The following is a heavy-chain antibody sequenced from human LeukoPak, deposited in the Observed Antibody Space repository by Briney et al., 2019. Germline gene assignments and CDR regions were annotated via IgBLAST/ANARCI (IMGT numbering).Heavy chain of an antibody. CDR3: ARDEPMTTVDY. V-gene: IGHV1-46*01. CDR2: INPSGGST. J-gene: IGHJ4*02. CDR1: GYTFTSYY. D-gene: IGHD4-11*01. Sequence: ASVKVSCKASGYTFTSYYMHWVRQAPGQGLEWMGIINPSGGSTSYAQKFQGRVTMTRDMSTSTVYMELRSLRSEDTAVYSCARDEPMTTVDYWGQGTLVTVSS.